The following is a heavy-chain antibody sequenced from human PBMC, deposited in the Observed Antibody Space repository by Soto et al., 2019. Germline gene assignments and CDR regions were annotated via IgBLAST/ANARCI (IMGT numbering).Heavy chain of an antibody. Sequence: QVQLVQSGAEVKKPGASVKVSCKASGYTFTSYGINWVRQAPGQGLEWMGWINTYDGNTNHAQKFQGRVTMTTDTSASTAYMELRSLSSDDTAVYYCAASQQFDYWGQGTLVTVSS. J-gene: IGHJ4*02. CDR2: INTYDGNT. CDR1: GYTFTSYG. D-gene: IGHD6-13*01. CDR3: AASQQFDY. V-gene: IGHV1-18*01.